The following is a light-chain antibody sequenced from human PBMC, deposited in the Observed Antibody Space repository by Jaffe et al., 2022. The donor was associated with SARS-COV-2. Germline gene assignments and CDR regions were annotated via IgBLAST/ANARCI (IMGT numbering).Light chain of an antibody. V-gene: IGLV2-23*01. Sequence: QSALTQPASVSGSPGQSITISCAGTTTDVGSYNLVSWYQILPGKAPKLMIFEGSQRPSGVSYRFSGSKSGSTASLTISGLQAEDEADYYCCSYAGSSTYVFGTGTKVTVL. CDR3: CSYAGSSTYV. CDR1: TTDVGSYNL. CDR2: EGS. J-gene: IGLJ1*01.